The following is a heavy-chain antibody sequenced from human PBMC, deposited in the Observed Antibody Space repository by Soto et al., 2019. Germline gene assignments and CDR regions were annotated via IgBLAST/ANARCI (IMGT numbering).Heavy chain of an antibody. CDR2: IYYSGST. CDR3: ARYDLGYCISTSCSTRYYFDY. V-gene: IGHV4-61*01. Sequence: SETLSLTCTVSGGSVSSGSYYWSWIRQPPGKGLEWIGYIYYSGSTNYNPSLKSRVTISVDTSKNQFSLKLSSVTAADTAVYYCARYDLGYCISTSCSTRYYFDYWGQGTLVTVSS. CDR1: GGSVSSGSYY. J-gene: IGHJ4*02. D-gene: IGHD2-2*02.